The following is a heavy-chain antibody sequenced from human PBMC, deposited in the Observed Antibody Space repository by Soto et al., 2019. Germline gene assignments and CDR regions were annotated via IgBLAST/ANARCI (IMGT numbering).Heavy chain of an antibody. D-gene: IGHD6-19*01. CDR2: IKQDGSEA. J-gene: IGHJ4*02. Sequence: EVQLVESGGGLVQPGGSLRLSCAASGFSFSSYWMSWVSQAPGKGLEWVANIKQDGSEADYVPSVKGRFTISRDNARNSLYLQLNSLRVDDTAVYYCARGGEPYSSGCRKCGAYDFWCQGNLVAVSS. CDR1: GFSFSSYW. CDR3: ARGGEPYSSGCRKCGAYDF. V-gene: IGHV3-7*01.